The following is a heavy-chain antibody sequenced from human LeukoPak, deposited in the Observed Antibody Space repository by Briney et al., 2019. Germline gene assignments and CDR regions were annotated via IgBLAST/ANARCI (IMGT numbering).Heavy chain of an antibody. J-gene: IGHJ4*02. Sequence: GGSLRLSCAASGFTFSSHWMNWVRQAPGKGLEWVANIKQDGSEKYYMDSVKGRFTISRDNAKNSLSLQMNSLRAEDSALYYCARSTLGGFDYWGQGTLVTVSS. D-gene: IGHD5/OR15-5a*01. CDR3: ARSTLGGFDY. CDR2: IKQDGSEK. V-gene: IGHV3-7*01. CDR1: GFTFSSHW.